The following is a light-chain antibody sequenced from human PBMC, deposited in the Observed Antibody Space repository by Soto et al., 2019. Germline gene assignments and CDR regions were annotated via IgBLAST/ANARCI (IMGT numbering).Light chain of an antibody. CDR3: QQYSSFSRT. J-gene: IGKJ1*01. V-gene: IGKV1-5*01. Sequence: DIQLTQSPSTLSAFVGARVTLTGMASQTISTWLAWYQQKPGKAPELLIYDASTLESGVPSRFSGSGSGTEFSLTISSLQPDDFATFYCQQYSSFSRTFGQGTKVDI. CDR2: DAS. CDR1: QTISTW.